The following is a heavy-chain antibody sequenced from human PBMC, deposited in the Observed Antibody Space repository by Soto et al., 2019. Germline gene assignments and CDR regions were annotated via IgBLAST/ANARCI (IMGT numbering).Heavy chain of an antibody. J-gene: IGHJ4*02. CDR3: ARDRRRYGDYPFDY. V-gene: IGHV3-30-3*01. Sequence: GGSLRLSCAASGFTFSSYAMHWVRQAPGKGLEWVAVISYDGSNKYYADSVKGRFTISRDNSKNTLYLQMNSLRAEDTAVYYCARDRRRYGDYPFDYWVQGTLVTVSS. CDR1: GFTFSSYA. D-gene: IGHD4-17*01. CDR2: ISYDGSNK.